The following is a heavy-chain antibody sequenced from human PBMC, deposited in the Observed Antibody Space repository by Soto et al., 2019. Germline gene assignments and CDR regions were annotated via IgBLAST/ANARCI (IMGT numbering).Heavy chain of an antibody. CDR3: ARTYDNSGPNSGGYAFDI. V-gene: IGHV4-59*01. CDR1: GDSINSYY. D-gene: IGHD3-22*01. J-gene: IGHJ3*02. Sequence: QVQLQESGPGLVKPSETLSFTCTVSGDSINSYYWSWIRQPPGKGLEWIAYFYKSGTTNYNPSLKSRVTISVDTSKNPFSLKLSSVTAADTAVYYCARTYDNSGPNSGGYAFDIWGQGTMLTVSS. CDR2: FYKSGTT.